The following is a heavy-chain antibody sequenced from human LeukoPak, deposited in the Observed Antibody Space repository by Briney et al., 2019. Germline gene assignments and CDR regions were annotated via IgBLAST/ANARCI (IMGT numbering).Heavy chain of an antibody. CDR1: GGSISSSSYY. J-gene: IGHJ4*02. D-gene: IGHD2/OR15-2a*01. CDR3: ARHFLLPYYFDY. V-gene: IGHV4-39*01. Sequence: PSETLSLTCTVSGGSISSSSYYWGWVRQPPGKGLEWIGSIYYSGSTYYNPSLKSRVTISVDTSKNHFSLKLSSVTAADTAVYYCARHFLLPYYFDYWGQGTLVTVSS. CDR2: IYYSGST.